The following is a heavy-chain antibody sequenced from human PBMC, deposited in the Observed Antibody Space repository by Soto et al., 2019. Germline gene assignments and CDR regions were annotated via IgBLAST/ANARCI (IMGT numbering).Heavy chain of an antibody. Sequence: GESLKISCKGSGYSFTSYWIGWVRQMPGKGLEWMGIIYPGDSDTRYSPSFQGQVTISADKSISTAYLQWSSLKASDTAMYYCARTYYDYVWGSYRYSDYWGQGTLVTSPQ. V-gene: IGHV5-51*01. CDR2: IYPGDSDT. CDR3: ARTYYDYVWGSYRYSDY. D-gene: IGHD3-16*02. CDR1: GYSFTSYW. J-gene: IGHJ4*02.